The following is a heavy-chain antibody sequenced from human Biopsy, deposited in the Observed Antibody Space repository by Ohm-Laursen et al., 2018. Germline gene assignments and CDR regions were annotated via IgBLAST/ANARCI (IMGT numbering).Heavy chain of an antibody. J-gene: IGHJ6*02. D-gene: IGHD3-22*01. CDR2: INHSGRT. CDR1: GESFNGYY. V-gene: IGHV4-34*01. CDR3: VRGVDYYDPYHYYALDV. Sequence: TLSLTCAVYGESFNGYYRSWIRQTPGKGLEWIGEINHSGRTNYNPSLKSRVTISVDTSKNQFSLKVRSVTAADTAVYYCVRGVDYYDPYHYYALDVWGQGTTVTVSS.